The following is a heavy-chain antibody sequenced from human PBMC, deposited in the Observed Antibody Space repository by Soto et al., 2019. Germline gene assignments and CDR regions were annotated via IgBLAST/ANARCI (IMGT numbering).Heavy chain of an antibody. D-gene: IGHD6-13*01. V-gene: IGHV3-11*05. J-gene: IGHJ4*02. CDR3: AREIAAAGIDY. CDR2: ISSRSSYT. CDR1: GFTFSDYY. Sequence: VQLVESGGGLVKPGGSLRLSCAASGFTFSDYYMSWIRQAPGKGLEWISYISSRSSYTNYADSAKGRVTSSRDNAKNSQYLQNNSLRAEDTAVYYCAREIAAAGIDYWGQGTLVTVSS.